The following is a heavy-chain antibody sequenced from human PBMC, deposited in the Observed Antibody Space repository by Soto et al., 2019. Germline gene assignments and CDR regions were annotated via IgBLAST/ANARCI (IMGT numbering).Heavy chain of an antibody. CDR1: GGSISSYY. D-gene: IGHD3-16*02. CDR2: IYYSGST. J-gene: IGHJ4*02. CDR3: AREMLTFGGVIVDY. V-gene: IGHV4-59*01. Sequence: SETLSLTCTVSGGSISSYYWSWIRQPPGKGLEWIGYIYYSGSTNYNPSLKSRVTISVDTSKNQFSLKLSSVTAADTAVYYCAREMLTFGGVIVDYWGQGTLVTVSS.